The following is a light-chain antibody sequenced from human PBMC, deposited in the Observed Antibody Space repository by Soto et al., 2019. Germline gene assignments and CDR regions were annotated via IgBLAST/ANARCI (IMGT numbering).Light chain of an antibody. J-gene: IGLJ2*01. V-gene: IGLV2-8*01. Sequence: QSALTQPPSASGSPGQSVTISCTGTSSDIGGYNYVSWYQQHPGKAPKLIIYEVSKRPSGVPDRFSGSKSGNTASLTVSGLQAEDEADYYFSSYAGSNNLFGGGTKLTVL. CDR2: EVS. CDR3: SSYAGSNNL. CDR1: SSDIGGYNY.